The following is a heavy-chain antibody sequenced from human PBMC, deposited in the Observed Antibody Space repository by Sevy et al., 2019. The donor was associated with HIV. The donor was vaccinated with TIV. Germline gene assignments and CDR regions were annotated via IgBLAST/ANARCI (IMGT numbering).Heavy chain of an antibody. D-gene: IGHD2-8*02. CDR1: GFTFSNHG. CDR3: ARDRKVILVVYAIPCDVFDM. CDR2: IRYDGSNE. V-gene: IGHV3-30*02. Sequence: GGSLRLSCAASGFTFSNHGMHWVRQVPGKGLEWVAFIRYDGSNEYYADSVKGRFTISRDNSKNTLYLQMNSLRPEDTAVYYCARDRKVILVVYAIPCDVFDMWGQGTMVTVSS. J-gene: IGHJ3*02.